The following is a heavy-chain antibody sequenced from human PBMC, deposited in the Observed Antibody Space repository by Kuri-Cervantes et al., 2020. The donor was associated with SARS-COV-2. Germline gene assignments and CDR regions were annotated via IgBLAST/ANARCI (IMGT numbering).Heavy chain of an antibody. CDR2: LIPIFVTA. V-gene: IGHV1-69*06. J-gene: IGHJ5*02. Sequence: SVKVSCKASGGTFSSYAISWVRQAPGQGLEWMGGLIPIFVTANYAQKFQGRVKITADKSTSTAYMELSSLRSEDTAVYYCARANYGDYVIWFDPWGQGTLVTVSS. D-gene: IGHD4-17*01. CDR1: GGTFSSYA. CDR3: ARANYGDYVIWFDP.